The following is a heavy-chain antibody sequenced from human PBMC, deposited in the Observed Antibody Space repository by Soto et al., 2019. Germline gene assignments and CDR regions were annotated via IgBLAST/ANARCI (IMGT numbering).Heavy chain of an antibody. CDR2: ISGSGSST. Sequence: GGSLRLSCTASGFTFNSYWMSWVRQAPGKGLEWVSGISGSGSSTYYADSVKGRFTISRDNSKNTLYMQMNSLRAEDTAVCYCSKDFSGRYWGQGTRVTVSS. CDR1: GFTFNSYW. CDR3: SKDFSGRY. D-gene: IGHD3-3*02. J-gene: IGHJ4*02. V-gene: IGHV3-23*01.